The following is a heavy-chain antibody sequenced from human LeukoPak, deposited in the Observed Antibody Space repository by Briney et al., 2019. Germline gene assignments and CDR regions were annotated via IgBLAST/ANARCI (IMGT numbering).Heavy chain of an antibody. CDR3: ARDLTGTRTGYYYYYGMDV. CDR1: GFTFSSYW. Sequence: PGGSLRLSCAASGFTFSSYWMHWVRQAPGKGLEWVSSISSSSSYIYYADSVKGRFTISRDNAKNSLYLQMNSLRAEDTAVYYCARDLTGTRTGYYYYYGMDVWGQGTTVTVSS. D-gene: IGHD1-1*01. J-gene: IGHJ6*02. CDR2: ISSSSSYI. V-gene: IGHV3-21*01.